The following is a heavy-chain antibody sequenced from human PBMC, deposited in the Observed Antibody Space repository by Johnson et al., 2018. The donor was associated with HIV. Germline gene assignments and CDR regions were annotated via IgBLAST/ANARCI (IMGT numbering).Heavy chain of an antibody. CDR2: ISWHSGSI. CDR1: GFTFHDYA. Sequence: VQLVESGGGLVQPGRSLRLSCAASGFTFHDYAMHWVRQAPGKGLEWVSGISWHSGSIGYAASVKGRFTISRDNAKNSLYLQMTSLRAEDTALYYCAKDRYTENDAFDIWGQGTMVTVSS. V-gene: IGHV3-9*01. CDR3: AKDRYTENDAFDI. J-gene: IGHJ3*02. D-gene: IGHD2-2*02.